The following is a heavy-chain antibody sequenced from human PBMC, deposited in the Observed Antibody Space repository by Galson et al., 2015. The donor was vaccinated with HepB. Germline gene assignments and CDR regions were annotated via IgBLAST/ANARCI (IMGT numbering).Heavy chain of an antibody. CDR1: GGTFSSYA. Sequence: SVKVSCKASGGTFSSYAISWMRQAPGQGLEWMGGIIPIFGTANYAQKFQGRVTITADESTSTAYMELSSLRSEDTAVYYCASPGLDYYDSSGYYYHPDYYYYYMDVWGKGTTVTVSS. D-gene: IGHD3-22*01. J-gene: IGHJ6*03. V-gene: IGHV1-69*13. CDR3: ASPGLDYYDSSGYYYHPDYYYYYMDV. CDR2: IIPIFGTA.